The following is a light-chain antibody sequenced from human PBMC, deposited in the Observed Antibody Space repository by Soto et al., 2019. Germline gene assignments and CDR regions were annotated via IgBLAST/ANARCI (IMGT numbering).Light chain of an antibody. J-gene: IGKJ1*01. V-gene: IGKV1-39*01. CDR3: QQSYNTPRT. Sequence: DIQMTQSPSSLSAVVGDRVTITCRASQSISNYLNWYQQKPGNAPNLLIYAASSLQSGVPSRFSGSGSGTDFTLTISSLQPEHFATYYCQQSYNTPRTFGQGTKVEIK. CDR2: AAS. CDR1: QSISNY.